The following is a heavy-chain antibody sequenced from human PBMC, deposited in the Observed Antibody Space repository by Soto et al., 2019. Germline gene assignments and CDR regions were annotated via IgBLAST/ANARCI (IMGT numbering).Heavy chain of an antibody. D-gene: IGHD6-13*01. CDR1: GGSISSYY. CDR2: IYYSGST. V-gene: IGHV4-59*01. J-gene: IGHJ3*02. CDR3: ARAQGSSSWVAFDI. Sequence: SETLSLTCTVSGGSISSYYWSWIRQPPGKGLEWIGYIYYSGSTNYNPSLKSRVTISVDTSKNQFSLKLSSVTAADMAVYYCARAQGSSSWVAFDIWGQGTMVTVSS.